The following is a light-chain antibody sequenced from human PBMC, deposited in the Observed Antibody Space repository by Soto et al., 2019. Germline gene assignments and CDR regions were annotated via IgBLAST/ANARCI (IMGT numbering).Light chain of an antibody. J-gene: IGKJ4*01. V-gene: IGKV1-39*01. CDR3: QQSYSTLT. Sequence: DLQMTQSPSSLSASVGDRVTITCRASQSISTNLNWYHQKPGKAPKLLIFSSSRLQSGVPSRFSGSGSGTDFTLTISSLQPEDFATYYCQQSYSTLTFGGGTKVEIK. CDR2: SSS. CDR1: QSISTN.